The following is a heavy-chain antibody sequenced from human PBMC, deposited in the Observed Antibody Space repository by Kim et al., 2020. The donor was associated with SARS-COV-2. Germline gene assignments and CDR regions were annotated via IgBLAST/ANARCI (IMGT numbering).Heavy chain of an antibody. Sequence: GGSLRLSCAASGFTFSSYAMHWVRQAPGKGLEWVAVISYDGSNKYYVDSVKGRFTISRDNSKNTLYLQMNSLRAEDTAVYYCAREDYYDSSGYYYGSWRAFDIWGQGTMVTVSS. CDR3: AREDYYDSSGYYYGSWRAFDI. CDR2: ISYDGSNK. CDR1: GFTFSSYA. J-gene: IGHJ3*02. V-gene: IGHV3-30*04. D-gene: IGHD3-22*01.